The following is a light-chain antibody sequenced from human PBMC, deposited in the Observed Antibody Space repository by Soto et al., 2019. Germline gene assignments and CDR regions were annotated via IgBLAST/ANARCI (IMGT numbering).Light chain of an antibody. Sequence: DIQLTQSPSFLSASVGDRVTITCRASQDITSYVAWYQQQPEKAPKLLIFATSKLQSGVPSRFSGSGSGTEFTLTISSLQPEVFATYYCQQVQGFPFTFGPGTKVDIK. V-gene: IGKV1-9*01. CDR3: QQVQGFPFT. CDR1: QDITSY. CDR2: ATS. J-gene: IGKJ3*01.